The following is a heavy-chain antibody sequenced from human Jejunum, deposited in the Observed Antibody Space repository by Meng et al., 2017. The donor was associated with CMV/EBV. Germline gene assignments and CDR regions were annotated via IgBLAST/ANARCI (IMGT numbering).Heavy chain of an antibody. CDR3: ATRTPESGGYYYGVFDY. J-gene: IGHJ4*02. V-gene: IGHV4-30-4*08. Sequence: QVQPQESGPGLVKPSQTLSLTCTVSGGSISSGDYFWSWIRQPPGKGLEWIGYIYYSGSTYYNPSLKSRVTISVDMSKNQFSLKLNSVTAADTAVYYCATRTPESGGYYYGVFDYWGQGTLVTVSS. CDR1: GGSISSGDYF. D-gene: IGHD3-22*01. CDR2: IYYSGST.